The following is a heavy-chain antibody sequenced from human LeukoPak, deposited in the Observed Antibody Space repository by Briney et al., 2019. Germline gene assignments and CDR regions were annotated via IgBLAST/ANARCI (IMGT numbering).Heavy chain of an antibody. CDR2: IIPIFGTA. D-gene: IGHD3-22*01. CDR1: GGTFSSYA. V-gene: IGHV1-69*13. CDR3: AFYYYDSREFDY. Sequence: GASVQVSCKASGGTFSSYAISWVRQAPGQGLEWMGGIIPIFGTANYAQKFQGRVTITADESTSTAYMELSSLRSEDTAVYYCAFYYYDSREFDYWGQGTLVTVSS. J-gene: IGHJ4*02.